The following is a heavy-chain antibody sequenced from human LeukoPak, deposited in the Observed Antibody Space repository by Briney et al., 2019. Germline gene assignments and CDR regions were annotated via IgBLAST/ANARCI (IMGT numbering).Heavy chain of an antibody. Sequence: ASVKVSCKASGYTFTSYDINWVRQATRQGLEWMGWMNPNNNNTGYAQKFQGRVTMTRNTSISTAYMELSSLRSEDTAVYYCASYPRSNYNFDFWGQGTLVTVSS. J-gene: IGHJ4*02. CDR1: GYTFTSYD. CDR2: MNPNNNNT. V-gene: IGHV1-8*01. D-gene: IGHD5-24*01. CDR3: ASYPRSNYNFDF.